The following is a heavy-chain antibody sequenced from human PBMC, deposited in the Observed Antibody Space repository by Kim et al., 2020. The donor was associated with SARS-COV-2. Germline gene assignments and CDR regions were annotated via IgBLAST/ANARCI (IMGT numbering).Heavy chain of an antibody. J-gene: IGHJ3*01. Sequence: GGSLRLSCAASGFTFSSYSMNWVRQAPGKGLEWVSYISRSSSTIYYADSVKGRFTISRDNARNSLYLQMNSLRDEDTAVYYCARDSELGGGDDAFDVWGQGTMVTVSS. V-gene: IGHV3-48*02. CDR3: ARDSELGGGDDAFDV. D-gene: IGHD1-26*01. CDR2: ISRSSSTI. CDR1: GFTFSSYS.